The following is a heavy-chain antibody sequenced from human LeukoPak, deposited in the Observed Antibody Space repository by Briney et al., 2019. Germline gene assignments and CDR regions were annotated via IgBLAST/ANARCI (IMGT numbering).Heavy chain of an antibody. Sequence: SETLSLTCTVSGGSISSSSYYWGWIRQPPGKGLEWIGSIYYSGSTYYNPSLQSRVTISVNTSKNQFSLKLSSVTAADTAVYYCAREKTLLTVAGTRGSFDYWGQGTLVTVSS. CDR2: IYYSGST. V-gene: IGHV4-39*07. CDR1: GGSISSSSYY. D-gene: IGHD6-19*01. CDR3: AREKTLLTVAGTRGSFDY. J-gene: IGHJ4*02.